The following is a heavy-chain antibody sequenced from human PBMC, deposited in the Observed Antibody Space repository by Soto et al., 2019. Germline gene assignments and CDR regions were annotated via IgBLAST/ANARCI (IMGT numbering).Heavy chain of an antibody. CDR1: GYSFTTCW. Sequence: GESLKISCQGSGYSFTTCWIGWVRQMPGKGLEWMGIIYPGDSDTLYSPSFQGHVTISVDKSISSAYLQWTSLKASDTAMYYCARIPGAGAVKIGQGGFDSWGQGTMVTVSS. J-gene: IGHJ3*02. V-gene: IGHV5-51*01. D-gene: IGHD2-2*01. CDR3: ARIPGAGAVKIGQGGFDS. CDR2: IYPGDSDT.